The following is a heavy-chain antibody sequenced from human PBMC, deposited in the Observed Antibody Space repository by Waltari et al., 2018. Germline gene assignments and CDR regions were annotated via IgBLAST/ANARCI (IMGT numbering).Heavy chain of an antibody. Sequence: QVQLVESGGGVVQPGRSLRLSCAASGFTFSSYGIHWVRQAPGKGLEWVAVIWYDGSNKYYADSVKGRFTISRDNSKNTLYLQMNSLRAEDTAVYYCARGLSGSYYFDYWGQGTLVTVSS. J-gene: IGHJ4*02. D-gene: IGHD1-26*01. CDR2: IWYDGSNK. CDR1: GFTFSSYG. V-gene: IGHV3-33*01. CDR3: ARGLSGSYYFDY.